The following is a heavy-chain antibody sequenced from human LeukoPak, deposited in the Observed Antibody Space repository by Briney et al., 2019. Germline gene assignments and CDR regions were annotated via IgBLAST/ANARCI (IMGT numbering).Heavy chain of an antibody. D-gene: IGHD3-3*01. Sequence: GGSLRLSCTASGFTFGDYAMSWFRQAPGKGLEWVGFIRSKAYGGTTEYAASVKGRFAISRDDSKSIAYLQMNSLKTEDTAVYYCTRDFFSRYSDYWGQGTLVTVSS. CDR3: TRDFFSRYSDY. V-gene: IGHV3-49*03. CDR2: IRSKAYGGTT. J-gene: IGHJ4*02. CDR1: GFTFGDYA.